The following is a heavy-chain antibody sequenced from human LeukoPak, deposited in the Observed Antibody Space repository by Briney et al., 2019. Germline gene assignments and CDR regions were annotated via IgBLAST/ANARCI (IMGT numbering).Heavy chain of an antibody. CDR1: GGTFSSYA. CDR3: ASPQHMRVVRGVNYYRDV. V-gene: IGHV1-69*05. CDR2: IIPIFGTA. J-gene: IGHJ6*03. Sequence: SVKVSCKASGGTFSSYAISWVRQAPGQGLEWMGGIIPIFGTANYAQKFQGRVTITTDESTSTAYMELSSLRSEDTAVYYCASPQHMRVVRGVNYYRDVWGKGTTVTVSS. D-gene: IGHD3-10*01.